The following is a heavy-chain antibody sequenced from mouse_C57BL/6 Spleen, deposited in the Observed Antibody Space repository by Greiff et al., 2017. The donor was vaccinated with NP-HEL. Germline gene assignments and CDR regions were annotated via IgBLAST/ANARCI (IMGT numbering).Heavy chain of an antibody. CDR3: ARFGYGNLYAMDY. D-gene: IGHD2-1*01. V-gene: IGHV1-63*01. CDR1: GYTFTNYW. CDR2: IYPGGGYT. J-gene: IGHJ4*01. Sequence: VQLQQSGAELVRPGTSVEMSCKASGYTFTNYWIGWAKQRPGHGLEWIGDIYPGGGYTNYNEKFKGKATLTADKSSSTAYMQFSSLTSEDSAIYYCARFGYGNLYAMDYWGQGTSVTVSS.